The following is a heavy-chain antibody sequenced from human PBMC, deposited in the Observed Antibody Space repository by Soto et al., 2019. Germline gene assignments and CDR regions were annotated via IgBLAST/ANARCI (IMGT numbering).Heavy chain of an antibody. V-gene: IGHV3-23*01. D-gene: IGHD2-15*01. Sequence: PGGSLRLSCAASGFTFKTYGMHWVRQAPGKGLEWVSTISGRGNSTYYADSVKARFTISRDNSKNTLYLQMNSLRAEDTAVYYCAKGHRSGGSCYLDYWGQGTLVTVSS. CDR2: ISGRGNST. CDR1: GFTFKTYG. CDR3: AKGHRSGGSCYLDY. J-gene: IGHJ4*02.